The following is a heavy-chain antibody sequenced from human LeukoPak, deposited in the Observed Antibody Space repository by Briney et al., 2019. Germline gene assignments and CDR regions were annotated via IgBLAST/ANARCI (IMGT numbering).Heavy chain of an antibody. V-gene: IGHV3-30-3*01. CDR3: AKEEVRGVSSIFDY. D-gene: IGHD3-10*01. J-gene: IGHJ4*02. CDR2: ISYDGSNK. CDR1: GFTFSSYA. Sequence: PGGSLRLSCAASGFTFSSYAMHWVRQAPGKGLEWVAVISYDGSNKYYADSVKGRFTISRDNSKNTLYLQMNSLRAEDTAVYYCAKEEVRGVSSIFDYWGQGTLVTVSS.